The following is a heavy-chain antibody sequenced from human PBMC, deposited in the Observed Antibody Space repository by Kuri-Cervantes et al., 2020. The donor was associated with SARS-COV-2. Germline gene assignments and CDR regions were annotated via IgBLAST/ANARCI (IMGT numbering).Heavy chain of an antibody. J-gene: IGHJ5*02. Sequence: SETLSLTCTVSGGSISSSSYYWGWIRQPPGKGLEWIGSIYYSGSTYYNPSLKSRVTMSVDTSKNQFSLNLISVTAADTAVYYCARLGGYRSGYNWFDPWGQGTLVTVSS. CDR2: IYYSGST. V-gene: IGHV4-39*07. CDR3: ARLGGYRSGYNWFDP. D-gene: IGHD5-18*01. CDR1: GGSISSSSYY.